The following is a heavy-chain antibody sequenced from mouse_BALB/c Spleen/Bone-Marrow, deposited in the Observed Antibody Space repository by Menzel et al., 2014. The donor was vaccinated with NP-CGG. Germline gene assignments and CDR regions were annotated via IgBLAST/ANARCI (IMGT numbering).Heavy chain of an antibody. CDR1: GFTLRIYG. CDR2: IHVNGDNT. Sequence: EVQGVESGGDLVQPGVSLKLSCAASGFTLRIYGMSWVLQTPDKRLEMIAPIHVNGDNTYHPDSVKGQFTISRDNVKNFLYLQMSSLKSEDTAMYYCARGYDDSSCLAYWGQGTLVTVSA. V-gene: IGHV5-6-3*01. CDR3: ARGYDDSSCLAY. J-gene: IGHJ3*01. D-gene: IGHD2-13*01.